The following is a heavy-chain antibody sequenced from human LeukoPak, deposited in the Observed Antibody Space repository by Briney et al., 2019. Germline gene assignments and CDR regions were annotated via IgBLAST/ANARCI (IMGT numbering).Heavy chain of an antibody. Sequence: SETLSLTCTVSGYSISSGYYWGWIRQPPGKGLEWIGSIYHSGSTYYNPSLKSRVTISVDTSKNQFSLKLSSVTAADTAVYYCASRGTTVTMGVDYWGQGTLVTVSS. CDR1: GYSISSGYY. D-gene: IGHD4-11*01. CDR3: ASRGTTVTMGVDY. CDR2: IYHSGST. J-gene: IGHJ4*02. V-gene: IGHV4-38-2*02.